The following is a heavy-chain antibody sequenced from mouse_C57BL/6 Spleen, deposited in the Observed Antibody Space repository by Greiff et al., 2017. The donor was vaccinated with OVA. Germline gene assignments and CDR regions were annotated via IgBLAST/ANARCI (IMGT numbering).Heavy chain of an antibody. D-gene: IGHD1-1*01. J-gene: IGHJ2*01. V-gene: IGHV1-81*01. CDR3: ARWGYGSSWGYFDY. CDR2: IYPRSGNT. Sequence: QVQLKESGAELARPGASVKLSCKASGYTFTSYGISWVKQRTGQGLEWIGEIYPRSGNTYYNEKFKGKATLTADKSSSTAYMELRSLTSEDSAVYFCARWGYGSSWGYFDYWGQGTTLTVSS. CDR1: GYTFTSYG.